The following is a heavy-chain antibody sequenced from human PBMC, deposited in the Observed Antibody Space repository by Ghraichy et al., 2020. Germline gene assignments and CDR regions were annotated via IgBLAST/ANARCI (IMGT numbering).Heavy chain of an antibody. V-gene: IGHV4-61*02. CDR3: AQQAAADRRLDY. J-gene: IGHJ4*02. CDR1: GGSISSGSYY. Sequence: SQTLSLTCAVSGGSISSGSYYWSWIRQPAGKGLEWIGRIYTSGSTNYNPSLKSRVTISVDTSKNQFSLKLSSVTAADTAVYYCAQQAAADRRLDYWGQGTLVTVSS. D-gene: IGHD6-13*01. CDR2: IYTSGST.